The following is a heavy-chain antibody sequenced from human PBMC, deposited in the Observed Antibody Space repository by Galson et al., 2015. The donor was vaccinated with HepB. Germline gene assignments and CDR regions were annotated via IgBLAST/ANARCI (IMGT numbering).Heavy chain of an antibody. Sequence: TLSLTCTVSGGSISSYYWNWIRQPPGKGLEWIGYISYTGSTNYNPSLKSRVTISVDTSKIQFSLKLSSVTPADTAVYYCARGPPGYGGPISYFHGMDVWGQGTTVTVSS. CDR2: ISYTGST. CDR3: ARGPPGYGGPISYFHGMDV. V-gene: IGHV4-59*01. CDR1: GGSISSYY. D-gene: IGHD4/OR15-4a*01. J-gene: IGHJ6*02.